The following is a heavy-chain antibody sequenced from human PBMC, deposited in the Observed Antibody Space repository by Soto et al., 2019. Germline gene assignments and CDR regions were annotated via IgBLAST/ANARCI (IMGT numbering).Heavy chain of an antibody. D-gene: IGHD3-22*01. V-gene: IGHV3-73*02. CDR3: TRTLDGSDYFSPDVDY. J-gene: IGHJ4*02. Sequence: EVQLVESGGDLVQPGGSLKLSCAASGFTFSGSAMHWVRQASGKGLEWVGHIRRRAKNYATVYAASVKGRFIISRDDSKNTASLQMNSLKTDDTAAYYWTRTLDGSDYFSPDVDYWGQGTLVTVSS. CDR2: IRRRAKNYAT. CDR1: GFTFSGSA.